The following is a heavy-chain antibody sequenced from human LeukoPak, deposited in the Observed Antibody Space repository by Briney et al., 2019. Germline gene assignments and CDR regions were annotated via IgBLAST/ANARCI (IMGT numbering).Heavy chain of an antibody. V-gene: IGHV3-66*01. CDR1: GFTVSSNY. J-gene: IGHJ4*02. CDR3: ARDGPGTGNFDY. CDR2: IYSGGTT. Sequence: GGSLRLSCAASGFTVSSNYMSWVRQAPGQGLEWVSVIYSGGTTYYADSVKGRFTISRDNSKNTLYLQMNSLRAEDTAVYYCARDGPGTGNFDYWGQGTLVTVSS. D-gene: IGHD1-14*01.